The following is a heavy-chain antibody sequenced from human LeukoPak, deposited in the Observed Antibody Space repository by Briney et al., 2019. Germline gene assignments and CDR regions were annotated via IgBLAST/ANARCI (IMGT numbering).Heavy chain of an antibody. CDR2: ISGSGGST. Sequence: GRSLRLSCAASGFTFSSYAMSWGRQAPGKGVEWVSAISGSGGSTYYADSVKGRFTISRDNSKNTLYLQMNSLRAEDTAVYYCARDLDIPKYYFGYWGQGTLVTVSS. D-gene: IGHD2-2*03. V-gene: IGHV3-23*01. J-gene: IGHJ4*02. CDR1: GFTFSSYA. CDR3: ARDLDIPKYYFGY.